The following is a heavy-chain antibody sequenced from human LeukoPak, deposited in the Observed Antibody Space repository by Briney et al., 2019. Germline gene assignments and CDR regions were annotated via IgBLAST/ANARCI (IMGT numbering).Heavy chain of an antibody. V-gene: IGHV1-69*04. J-gene: IGHJ6*02. D-gene: IGHD4-23*01. Sequence: ASVKVSCKASGGTFSSYAISWVRQAPGQGLEWMGRIIPILGIANYAQKFQGRVTITADKSTSTAYMELSSLRSEDTAVYYCARDRDYGGNYYYYGMDVWGQGTTATVSS. CDR1: GGTFSSYA. CDR3: ARDRDYGGNYYYYGMDV. CDR2: IIPILGIA.